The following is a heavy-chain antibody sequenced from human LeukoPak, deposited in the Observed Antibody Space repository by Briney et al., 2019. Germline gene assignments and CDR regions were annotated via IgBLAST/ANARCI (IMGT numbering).Heavy chain of an antibody. CDR2: INPNSGGT. V-gene: IGHV1-2*02. CDR3: ARVPGPAARKSAKDYYYYMDV. CDR1: GYTFTGYY. Sequence: ASVKVSCKASGYTFTGYYMHWVRQAPGQGLEWMGWINPNSGGTNYAQKFQGRVTMTRNTSISTAYMELSSLRSEDTAVYYCARVPGPAARKSAKDYYYYMDVWGKGTTVTISS. J-gene: IGHJ6*03. D-gene: IGHD2-2*01.